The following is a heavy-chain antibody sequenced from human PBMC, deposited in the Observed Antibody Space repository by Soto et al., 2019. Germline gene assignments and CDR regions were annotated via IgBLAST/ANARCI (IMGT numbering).Heavy chain of an antibody. CDR2: IFHTGTT. J-gene: IGHJ4*02. CDR3: TRAPVSGSYCFDF. V-gene: IGHV4-61*01. D-gene: IGHD1-26*01. Sequence: SETLSLTCTVSGGSISSSSYYWSWIRQPPGKGLEWIGYIFHTGTTNYNPSLKSRVTISLDTSMNQFSLKLSSVTPADTAVYYCTRAPVSGSYCFDFWGQGTPVTVSS. CDR1: GGSISSSSYY.